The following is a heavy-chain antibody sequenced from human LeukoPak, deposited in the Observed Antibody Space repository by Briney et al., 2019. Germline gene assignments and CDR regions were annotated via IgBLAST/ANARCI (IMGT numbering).Heavy chain of an antibody. CDR2: IYYSGST. Sequence: SQTLSLTCTVSGGSISSYYWSWLRQPPGKGLEWNGYIYYSGSTNYNPSLKSRVTISVDTSKNQFSLKLSSVTAADTAVYYCARQKQWLAFDYWGQGTLVTVSS. V-gene: IGHV4-59*08. CDR3: ARQKQWLAFDY. J-gene: IGHJ4*02. CDR1: GGSISSYY. D-gene: IGHD6-19*01.